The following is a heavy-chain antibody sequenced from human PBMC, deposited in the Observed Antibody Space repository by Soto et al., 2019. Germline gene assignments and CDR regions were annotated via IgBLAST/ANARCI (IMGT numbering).Heavy chain of an antibody. CDR1: GFSLSSKGMR. V-gene: IGHV2-70*04. CDR2: IDWDDDK. Sequence: SGPTLVNPSQTLTLTCTFSGFSLSSKGMRVSWIRQPPGKALEWLARIDWDDDKFYSPSLRTRLAISKGTSKNQVVLTMTNVDPMDTATXYCARSPGGVLVAGFDYWGQGALVTVSS. D-gene: IGHD6-19*01. J-gene: IGHJ4*02. CDR3: ARSPGGVLVAGFDY.